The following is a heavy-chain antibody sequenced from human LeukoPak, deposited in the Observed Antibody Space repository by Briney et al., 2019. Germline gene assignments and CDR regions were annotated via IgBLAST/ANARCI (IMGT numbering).Heavy chain of an antibody. CDR2: ISSSSSYI. D-gene: IGHD2-21*02. J-gene: IGHJ4*02. CDR1: GFTFSSYS. Sequence: GGSLRLSCAASGFTFSSYSMNWVRQAPGKGLEWVSSISSSSSYIYYADSVKGRFTISRDNAKNSLYLQMNSLRAEDTAVYYCARVAYCGGDCGYYFDYWGQGTLVTVSS. V-gene: IGHV3-21*01. CDR3: ARVAYCGGDCGYYFDY.